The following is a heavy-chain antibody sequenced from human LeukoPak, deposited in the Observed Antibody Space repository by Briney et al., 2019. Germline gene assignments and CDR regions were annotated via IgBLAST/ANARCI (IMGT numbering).Heavy chain of an antibody. Sequence: ASVKVSCRASGYTFTSYYMHWVRQAPGQGLEWMGIINPSGGSTSYAQKFQGRVTMTRDMSTSTVYMELSGLRSEDTALYYCARASRGEQLAGLDYWGQGTLVTVSS. D-gene: IGHD6-6*01. CDR3: ARASRGEQLAGLDY. CDR2: INPSGGST. V-gene: IGHV1-46*01. CDR1: GYTFTSYY. J-gene: IGHJ4*02.